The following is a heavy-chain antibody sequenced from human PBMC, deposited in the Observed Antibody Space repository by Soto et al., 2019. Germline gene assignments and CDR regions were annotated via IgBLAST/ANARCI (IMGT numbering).Heavy chain of an antibody. CDR1: GFTISNYG. CDR2: ISYDGTIT. Sequence: PGGSLRLSCAASGFTISNYGMHWVRQAPGKGLEWVAVISYDGTITYYADSVKGRFTISRDNSKNTLYLQMNSLRTEDTAVYYCATTRVGPCSSSICFSGIFDGMDVWGRGTTVTV. CDR3: ATTRVGPCSSSICFSGIFDGMDV. V-gene: IGHV3-30-3*01. J-gene: IGHJ6*02. D-gene: IGHD2-2*01.